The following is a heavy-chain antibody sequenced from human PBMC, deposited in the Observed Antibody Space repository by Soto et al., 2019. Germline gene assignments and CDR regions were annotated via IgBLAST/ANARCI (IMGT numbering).Heavy chain of an antibody. Sequence: QVQLVQSGAEVKKPGSSVKISCKASGGTFTSYSFSWVRLAPGQGLEWMGGIIPFFGTSNYAQKFQGRVTITADDSTNTVFMELRSLKSEDTAVYYFASDEVGVVITPHVLVQGTTITVSS. V-gene: IGHV1-69*12. J-gene: IGHJ6*02. CDR1: GGTFTSYS. D-gene: IGHD3-3*01. CDR2: IIPFFGTS. CDR3: ASDEVGVVITPHV.